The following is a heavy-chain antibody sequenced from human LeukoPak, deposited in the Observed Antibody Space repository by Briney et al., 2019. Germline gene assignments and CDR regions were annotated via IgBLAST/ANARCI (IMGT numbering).Heavy chain of an antibody. CDR3: ARGGGIQLWLVPTDY. CDR2: ISYDGSNK. CDR1: GFTFSSYA. V-gene: IGHV3-30-3*01. J-gene: IGHJ4*02. D-gene: IGHD5-18*01. Sequence: QPGRSLRLSCAASGFTFSSYAMHWVRQAPGKGLEWVAVISYDGSNKYYADSVKGRFTISRDNSKNTLYLQMNSLRAEETAVYYCARGGGIQLWLVPTDYWGQGTLVTVSS.